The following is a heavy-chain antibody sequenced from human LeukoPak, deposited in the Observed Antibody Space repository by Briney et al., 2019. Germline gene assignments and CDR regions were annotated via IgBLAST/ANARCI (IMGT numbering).Heavy chain of an antibody. Sequence: GGSLRLSCAASGFSFNYAWMSWVRQAPGRGLEWAGRIKSKTDGETRDYAAPVKGRFTISRDDSKNMLYLQMNSLKTEDTAVYYCTSAVTTTPGWYFDLWGRGTLVTVSS. J-gene: IGHJ2*01. D-gene: IGHD4-17*01. V-gene: IGHV3-15*01. CDR1: GFSFNYAW. CDR2: IKSKTDGETR. CDR3: TSAVTTTPGWYFDL.